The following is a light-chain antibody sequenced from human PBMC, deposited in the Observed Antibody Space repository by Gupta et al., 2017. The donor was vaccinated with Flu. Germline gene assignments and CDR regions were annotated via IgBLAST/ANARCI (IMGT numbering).Light chain of an antibody. CDR1: QSVRSSY. V-gene: IGKV3-20*01. CDR3: QQYGRSGFT. J-gene: IGKJ3*01. Sequence: EIVLTQSPGTLSLSPGERATLSCRASQSVRSSYIAWYQQEPGQAPKLLFYGASNRATAVPDRFSGSGSGTDFTLTISRLESEDFAVYYCQQYGRSGFTFGPGTKVDIK. CDR2: GAS.